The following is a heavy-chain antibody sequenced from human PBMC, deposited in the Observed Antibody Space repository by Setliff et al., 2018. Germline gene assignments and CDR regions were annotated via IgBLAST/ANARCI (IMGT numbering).Heavy chain of an antibody. CDR2: IDWDDDK. V-gene: IGHV2-70*11. CDR1: GFSLSTSGMC. D-gene: IGHD2-15*01. J-gene: IGHJ4*02. CDR3: ARRYCSGGSCYLDY. Sequence: SGPTLVNPTQTLTLNCTFSGFSLSTSGMCVSWIRQPPGKALEWLARIDWDDDKYYSTSLKTRLTISKDTSKNQVVLTMTNMYPVDTATYYCARRYCSGGSCYLDYWGQGTLVTVSS.